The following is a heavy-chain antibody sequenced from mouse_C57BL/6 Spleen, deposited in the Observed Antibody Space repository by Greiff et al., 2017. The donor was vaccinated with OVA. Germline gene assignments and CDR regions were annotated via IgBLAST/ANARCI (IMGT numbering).Heavy chain of an antibody. V-gene: IGHV7-3*01. Sequence: EVKVVESGGGLVQPGGSLSLSCAASGFTFTDYYMSWVRQPPGKALEWLGFIRNKANGYTTEYSASVKGRFTISRDNSQSILYLQMNALRAEDSATYYCARSSLRYFDYWGQGTTLTVSS. CDR1: GFTFTDYY. D-gene: IGHD1-1*01. CDR3: ARSSLRYFDY. CDR2: IRNKANGYTT. J-gene: IGHJ2*01.